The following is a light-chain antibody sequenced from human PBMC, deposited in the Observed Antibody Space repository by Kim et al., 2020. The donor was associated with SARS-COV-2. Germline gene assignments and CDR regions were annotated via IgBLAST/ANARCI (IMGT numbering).Light chain of an antibody. CDR2: DAS. CDR1: QSVSSY. J-gene: IGKJ1*01. V-gene: IGKV3-11*01. Sequence: EIVLTQSPATLSLSPGERPTLSCRASQSVSSYLAWYQQKPGQAPTLLIYDASSRATGIPSRFSGSGSGTDFTLTISSLEPEDFAVYYCHQRSDWPWTFGQGTKVDIK. CDR3: HQRSDWPWT.